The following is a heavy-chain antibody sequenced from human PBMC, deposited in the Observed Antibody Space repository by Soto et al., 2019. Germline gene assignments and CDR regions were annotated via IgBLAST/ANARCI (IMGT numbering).Heavy chain of an antibody. CDR3: ARDRCGGDCYSMLVDY. Sequence: QVQLVQSGAEVKKPGASVKVSCKASGYTFTSYGISWVRQAPGQGLEWMGWISADNGNTNYGQKLQGRGTMTTDTPTSTAYMELRSLRSDDTAVYYCARDRCGGDCYSMLVDYWGQGTLVTVSS. V-gene: IGHV1-18*01. CDR2: ISADNGNT. D-gene: IGHD2-21*02. J-gene: IGHJ4*02. CDR1: GYTFTSYG.